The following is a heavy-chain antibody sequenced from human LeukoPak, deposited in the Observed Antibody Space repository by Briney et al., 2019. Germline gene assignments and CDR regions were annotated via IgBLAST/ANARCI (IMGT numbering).Heavy chain of an antibody. Sequence: ASVKVSCKASGYTFTSYYMHWVRQAPGQGLEWMGIINPSGGSTSYAQKFQGRVTMTRDTSISTAYMELSRLRSDDTAVYYCARVPPPGGYYYYYYMDVWGKGTTVTVSS. CDR3: ARVPPPGGYYYYYYMDV. J-gene: IGHJ6*03. CDR1: GYTFTSYY. CDR2: INPSGGST. V-gene: IGHV1-46*01.